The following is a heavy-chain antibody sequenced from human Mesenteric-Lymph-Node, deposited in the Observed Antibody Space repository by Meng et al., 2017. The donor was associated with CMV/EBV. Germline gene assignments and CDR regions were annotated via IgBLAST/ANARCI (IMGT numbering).Heavy chain of an antibody. D-gene: IGHD3-10*01. CDR3: AGEGFYGSGRQAPIEF. V-gene: IGHV1-2*02. CDR2: INPKGGAT. J-gene: IGHJ4*02. Sequence: ASVKVSCKASGYTFTDYYIHWVRQAPGLGLEWMGWINPKGGATNYAQNFQGRVTLTRDTSISTAYMELSRLTSDDTAVYYCAGEGFYGSGRQAPIEFWGQGTLVTVSS. CDR1: GYTFTDYY.